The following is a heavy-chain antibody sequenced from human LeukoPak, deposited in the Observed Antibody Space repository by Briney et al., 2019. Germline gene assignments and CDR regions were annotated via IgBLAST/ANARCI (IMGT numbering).Heavy chain of an antibody. V-gene: IGHV3-64*01. J-gene: IGHJ2*01. CDR2: ISSNGGST. CDR3: ARDQGGTSGYWYFDL. D-gene: IGHD3-16*01. Sequence: GGSLRLSCAASGFTLSSYAMHWVRQAPGKGLEYVSAISSNGGSTYYANSVKGRFTISRDNSKNTLYLQMGSLRAEDMAVYYCARDQGGTSGYWYFDLWGRGTLVTVSS. CDR1: GFTLSSYA.